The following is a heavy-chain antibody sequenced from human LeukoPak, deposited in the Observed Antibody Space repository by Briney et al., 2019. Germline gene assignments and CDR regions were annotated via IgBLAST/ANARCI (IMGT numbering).Heavy chain of an antibody. CDR2: ISYDGSNK. Sequence: PGGSLRLSCAASGFTFSSYGMHWVRQAPGKGPEWVAVISYDGSNKYHAESVKGRFAISRDNSKNTLYLQMNSLRAEDTAVYYCARDYFGSRSYSSPFDCWGQGTLVTVSS. CDR1: GFTFSSYG. CDR3: ARDYFGSRSYSSPFDC. V-gene: IGHV3-30*03. J-gene: IGHJ4*02. D-gene: IGHD3-10*01.